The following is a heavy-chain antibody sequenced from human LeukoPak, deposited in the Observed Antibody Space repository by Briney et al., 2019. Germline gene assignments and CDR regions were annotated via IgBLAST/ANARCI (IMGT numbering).Heavy chain of an antibody. CDR2: IIPILGIA. CDR3: ASFGIAAAASFDY. Sequence: SVKVSCKASGGTFSSYAISWVRQAPGQGLEWMGRIIPILGIANYAQKFQGRVTITADKSTSTAYMELSSLRSEDTAVYYCASFGIAAAASFDYWGQGTLVTVSS. CDR1: GGTFSSYA. D-gene: IGHD6-13*01. J-gene: IGHJ4*02. V-gene: IGHV1-69*04.